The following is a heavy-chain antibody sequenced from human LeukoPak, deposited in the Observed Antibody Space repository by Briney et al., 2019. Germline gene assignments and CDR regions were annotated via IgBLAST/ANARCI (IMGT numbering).Heavy chain of an antibody. CDR3: AISRGGDYIYDAFI. D-gene: IGHD3-16*01. J-gene: IGHJ3*02. V-gene: IGHV3-23*01. CDR1: AFTFSSYA. Sequence: GRSLRPSCVASAFTFSSYAMNWVRQAPGKGLEWVSAISGSGGRTYYAASVEGRFTISRDNSKNTLYLELNSLRVEDTAVYYCAISRGGDYIYDAFIWGQGTVVTVSS. CDR2: ISGSGGRT.